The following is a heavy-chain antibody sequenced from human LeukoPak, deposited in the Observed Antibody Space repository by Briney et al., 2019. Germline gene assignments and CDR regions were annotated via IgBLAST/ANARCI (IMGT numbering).Heavy chain of an antibody. CDR1: GFTFSSYA. Sequence: PGGSLRPSCAASGFTFSSYAMSWVRQAPGKGLEWVSAISGSGGSTYYADSVKGRFTISRDNSKNTLYLQMNSLRAEDTAVYYCAKDGNYYDSSGYYYFDYWGQGTLVTVSS. CDR3: AKDGNYYDSSGYYYFDY. V-gene: IGHV3-23*01. CDR2: ISGSGGST. D-gene: IGHD3-22*01. J-gene: IGHJ4*02.